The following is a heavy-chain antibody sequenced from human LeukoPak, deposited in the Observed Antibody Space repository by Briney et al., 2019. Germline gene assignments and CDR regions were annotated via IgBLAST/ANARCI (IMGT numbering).Heavy chain of an antibody. CDR1: GYSFTSYW. V-gene: IGHV5-51*01. CDR2: IFPGDSDT. CDR3: ARAGYSSSWVN. J-gene: IGHJ4*02. Sequence: GESLKISCKGSGYSFTSYWIAWVRQMPGQGLEWMGIIFPGDSDTRYSPSFQGQVTISADKSISTAYLQWSSLKASDTAMYYCARAGYSSSWVNWGQGTLVTVSS. D-gene: IGHD6-13*01.